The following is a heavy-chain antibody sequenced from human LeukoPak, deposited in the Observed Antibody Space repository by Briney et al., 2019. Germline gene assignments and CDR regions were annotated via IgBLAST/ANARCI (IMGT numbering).Heavy chain of an antibody. V-gene: IGHV3-11*04. D-gene: IGHD3-22*01. CDR2: ISGSGTTI. CDR3: ARTPLNYYDSSGYLYR. CDR1: GFTFSDYY. J-gene: IGHJ4*02. Sequence: GGSLRLSCAASGFTFSDYYMTWVRQAPGKGLEWISYISGSGTTIYYADSLKGRFTISRDNSKNTLYLQMNSLRAEDTAVYYCARTPLNYYDSSGYLYRWGQGTLVTVSS.